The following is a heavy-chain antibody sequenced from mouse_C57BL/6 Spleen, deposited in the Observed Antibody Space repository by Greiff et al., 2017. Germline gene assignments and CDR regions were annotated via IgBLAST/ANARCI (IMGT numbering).Heavy chain of an antibody. J-gene: IGHJ2*01. CDR3: ARSRDPYGKYYFDY. CDR2: INPNYGTT. Sequence: VQLQQSGPELVKPGASVKISCKASGYSFTDYNMNWVKQSNGQSLEWIGVINPNYGTTSYNQKFKGKATLTVDQSSSTAYMQLNSLTSEDSAVYYGARSRDPYGKYYFDYWGQGTTLTVSS. D-gene: IGHD1-1*01. V-gene: IGHV1-39*01. CDR1: GYSFTDYN.